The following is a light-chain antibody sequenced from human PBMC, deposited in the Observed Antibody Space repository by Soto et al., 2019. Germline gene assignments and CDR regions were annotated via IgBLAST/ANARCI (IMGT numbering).Light chain of an antibody. J-gene: IGKJ1*01. CDR1: QSVRDRH. Sequence: EIVLTQSPGTLSLSPGERATLSCRASQSVRDRHLAWYQQKPGQAPSLLIYETSSRATGIPVRFRGSGSGTEFALTITRVEPEDVAMYFCQQYGSSPGTFGQGTKVEI. CDR3: QQYGSSPGT. V-gene: IGKV3-20*01. CDR2: ETS.